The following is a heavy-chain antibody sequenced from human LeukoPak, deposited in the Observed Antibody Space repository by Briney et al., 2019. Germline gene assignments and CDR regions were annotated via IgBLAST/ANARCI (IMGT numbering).Heavy chain of an antibody. Sequence: GGSLRLSCAASGFTFTNYAMSWVRQAPGKGLEWVSAISGSGAKTYYADSVKGRFTISRDNAKNSLYLQMNSLRAEGTAVYYCAELGITMIGGVWGKGTTVTISS. D-gene: IGHD3-10*02. CDR1: GFTFTNYA. V-gene: IGHV3-23*01. CDR2: ISGSGAKT. CDR3: AELGITMIGGV. J-gene: IGHJ6*04.